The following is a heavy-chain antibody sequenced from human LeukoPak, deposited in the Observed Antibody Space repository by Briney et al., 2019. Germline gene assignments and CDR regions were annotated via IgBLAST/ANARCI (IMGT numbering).Heavy chain of an antibody. CDR3: ARGRRDCGGDCYVAFDI. CDR1: GFSFTTHA. CDR2: ISGSGGST. D-gene: IGHD2-21*02. V-gene: IGHV3-23*01. J-gene: IGHJ3*02. Sequence: GGSLRLSCVASGFSFTTHAMGWVRQAPGKGLEWVSHISGSGGSTKYSGSVKGRFTISRDNSKNTLYLQINSLRADDTAVYYCARGRRDCGGDCYVAFDIWGQGTMVTVSS.